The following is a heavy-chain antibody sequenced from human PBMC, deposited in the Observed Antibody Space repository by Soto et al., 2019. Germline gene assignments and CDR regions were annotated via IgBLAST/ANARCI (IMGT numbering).Heavy chain of an antibody. CDR2: INQDGSEK. V-gene: IGHV3-7*01. Sequence: LXLSCAASGFTFSTYLMDWVRQTPGRGLEWLANINQDGSEKNYVDSVKGRFTIYRDNAKNSLYLQMSSLTAEDSALYYCSRSLDYWGQGTLVTVSS. J-gene: IGHJ4*02. CDR3: SRSLDY. CDR1: GFTFSTYL.